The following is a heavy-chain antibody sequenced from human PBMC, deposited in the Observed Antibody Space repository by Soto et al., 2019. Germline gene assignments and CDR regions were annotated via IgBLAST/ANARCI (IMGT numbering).Heavy chain of an antibody. J-gene: IGHJ5*02. CDR1: GFTFSDYY. V-gene: IGHV3-11*01. CDR2: ISSKGNII. Sequence: GGSLRLPCAASGFTFSDYYMTWLRQAPGKGLEWVSYISSKGNIIYYAGSVKGRFTISRDNAKNSLYLQMNSLRAEDTAVYYCARGGETQGWFDPWGQGTLVTV. CDR3: ARGGETQGWFDP. D-gene: IGHD5-12*01.